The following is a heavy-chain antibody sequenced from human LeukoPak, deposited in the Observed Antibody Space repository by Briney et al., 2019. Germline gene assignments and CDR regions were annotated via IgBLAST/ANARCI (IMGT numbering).Heavy chain of an antibody. CDR2: ISGSSGII. D-gene: IGHD3-22*01. Sequence: GGSLRLSCAASGFTFNTYTMNWVRQAPGKGLEWVSYISGSSGIIDYADSVRGRFTISRDNAKNSLYLQMNSLRAEDTAVYYCARGSKSSGQVPFDYWGQGTLVTVSS. J-gene: IGHJ4*02. CDR1: GFTFNTYT. CDR3: ARGSKSSGQVPFDY. V-gene: IGHV3-48*01.